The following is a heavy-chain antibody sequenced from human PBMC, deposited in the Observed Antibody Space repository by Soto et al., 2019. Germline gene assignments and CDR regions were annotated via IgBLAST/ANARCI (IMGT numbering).Heavy chain of an antibody. CDR3: ATAPSYTQRGFES. CDR2: NYYIGTA. CDR1: GYSVTLSD. D-gene: IGHD1-1*01. J-gene: IGHJ4*02. Sequence: KPSSTXSLTCFLSGYSVTLSDFILIRHPPGRGLEWIGLNYYIGTADYNTSLKSRATISVETSKNLFTLILTSVTPADTAVYFRATAPSYTQRGFESCGQATPVTVSS. V-gene: IGHV4-59*02.